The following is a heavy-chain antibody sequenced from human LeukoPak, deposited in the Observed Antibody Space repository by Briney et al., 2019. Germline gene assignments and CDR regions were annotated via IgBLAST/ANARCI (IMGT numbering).Heavy chain of an antibody. D-gene: IGHD2/OR15-2a*01. CDR3: ARQESGFDFDY. J-gene: IGHJ4*02. V-gene: IGHV4-38-2*02. CDR2: IYHSGST. CDR1: GGSISSYS. Sequence: KTSETLSLTCTVSGGSISSYSWGWIRQPPGKGLEWIGSIYHSGSTYDNPSLKSRVTISVDTSKNQFSLKLSSVTAADTAVYYCARQESGFDFDYWGQGTLVTVSS.